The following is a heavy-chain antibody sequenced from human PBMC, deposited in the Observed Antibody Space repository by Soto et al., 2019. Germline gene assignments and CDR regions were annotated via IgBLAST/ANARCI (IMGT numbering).Heavy chain of an antibody. CDR3: ATDRGGYCSGGSCSEAWFDP. CDR2: IIPIFGTA. D-gene: IGHD2-15*01. CDR1: GGTFSSYA. J-gene: IGHJ5*02. V-gene: IGHV1-69*13. Sequence: SVKVSCKASGGTFSSYAISWVRQAPGQGLEWMGGIIPIFGTANYAQKFQGRVTITADESTSTAYMELSSLRSEDTAVYYCATDRGGYCSGGSCSEAWFDPWGQGTLVTVSS.